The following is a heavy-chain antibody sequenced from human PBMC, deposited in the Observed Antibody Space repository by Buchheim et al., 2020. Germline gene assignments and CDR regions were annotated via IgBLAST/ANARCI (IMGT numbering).Heavy chain of an antibody. Sequence: EVQLLESGGGLVQPGGSLRLSCAASGFTFSSYAMSWVRQAPGKGLEWVSAISGSGGSTYYADSVKGRFTISRDTSKNTLYLQMNSLRAEDTAVYYCAKEGHLGYCSGGSCAMDYWGQGTL. CDR2: ISGSGGST. V-gene: IGHV3-23*01. CDR1: GFTFSSYA. CDR3: AKEGHLGYCSGGSCAMDY. D-gene: IGHD2-15*01. J-gene: IGHJ4*02.